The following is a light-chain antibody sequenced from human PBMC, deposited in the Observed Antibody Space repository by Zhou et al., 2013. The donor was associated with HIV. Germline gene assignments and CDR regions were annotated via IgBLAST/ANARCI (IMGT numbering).Light chain of an antibody. CDR2: GAS. CDR1: QSVSSN. V-gene: IGKV3D-15*01. J-gene: IGKJ1*01. CDR3: QQGVVSPT. Sequence: EIVMTQSPATLSVSPGERATLSCRASQSVSSNLAWYQQKPGQAPRLLIYGASTRATGIPDRFSGSGSGAAFTLTISRLDPEDFAVYYCQQGVVSPTFGQGTKVEIK.